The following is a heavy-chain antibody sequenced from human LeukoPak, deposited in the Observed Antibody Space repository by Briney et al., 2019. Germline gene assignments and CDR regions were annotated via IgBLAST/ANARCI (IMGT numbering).Heavy chain of an antibody. D-gene: IGHD6-13*01. CDR2: IKQDGSEK. V-gene: IGHV3-7*01. Sequence: GGSLRLSCAVSGFTFSSYWMSWVRQAPGKGLEWVANIKQDGSEKYYVDSVKGRFTISRDNAKNSLYLQMNSLRAEDTAVYYCARLGGIAAAGLDAFDIWGQGTMVTVSS. J-gene: IGHJ3*02. CDR3: ARLGGIAAAGLDAFDI. CDR1: GFTFSSYW.